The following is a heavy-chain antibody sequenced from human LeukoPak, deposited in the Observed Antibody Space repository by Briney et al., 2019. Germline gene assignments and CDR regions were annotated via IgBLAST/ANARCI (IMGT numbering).Heavy chain of an antibody. Sequence: PGGSLRLSCAASGFTFSSNYMSWVRQAPGKGVEGVSVIYSGGSTYYAASVKGRFTISRDNSKNTLYLQMNSLRAEDTAVYYCARGVGGFAVVEGYWGQGTLVTVSS. D-gene: IGHD6-19*01. J-gene: IGHJ4*02. CDR3: ARGVGGFAVVEGY. CDR2: IYSGGST. CDR1: GFTFSSNY. V-gene: IGHV3-66*01.